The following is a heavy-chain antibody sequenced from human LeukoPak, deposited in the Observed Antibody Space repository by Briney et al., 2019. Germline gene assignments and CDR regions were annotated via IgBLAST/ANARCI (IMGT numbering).Heavy chain of an antibody. J-gene: IGHJ4*02. D-gene: IGHD3-22*01. V-gene: IGHV1-46*01. CDR3: AREGPAYDSSEPFLDY. CDR2: INPNGGST. Sequence: ASVKVSCKVSGYTLTGLSMHWVRQAPGQGLEWMGIINPNGGSTSYAQKFQGRLTMTRDTSTSTVYMELSSLRSEDTAVYYCAREGPAYDSSEPFLDYWGQGTLVTVSS. CDR1: GYTLTGLS.